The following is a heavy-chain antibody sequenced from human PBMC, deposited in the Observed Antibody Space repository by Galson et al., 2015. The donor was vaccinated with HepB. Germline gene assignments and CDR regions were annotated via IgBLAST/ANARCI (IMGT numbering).Heavy chain of an antibody. V-gene: IGHV3-73*01. CDR1: GFTFSGSA. J-gene: IGHJ4*02. CDR3: TQIAAAGLY. CDR2: IRSKPNSYAT. D-gene: IGHD6-13*01. Sequence: SLRLSCAASGFTFSGSAMHWVRQASGKGLEWVGRIRSKPNSYATAYVASVKGRFTISRDDSKNMAYLQMNSLKTEDTAVYYCTQIAAAGLYWGQGTLVTVSS.